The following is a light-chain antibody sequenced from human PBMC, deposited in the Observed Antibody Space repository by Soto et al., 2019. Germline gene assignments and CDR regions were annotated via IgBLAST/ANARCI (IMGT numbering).Light chain of an antibody. Sequence: EIVMTQCPATLSVSPGERATLSWRASQSVASNLAWYQQKPGQAPRLLIYGTSTRATGVPARFSGSGSGTDFTLTISSLQAADFAVYHCQHYNNWPITFGQGTRLEI. CDR3: QHYNNWPIT. CDR1: QSVASN. CDR2: GTS. V-gene: IGKV3-15*01. J-gene: IGKJ5*01.